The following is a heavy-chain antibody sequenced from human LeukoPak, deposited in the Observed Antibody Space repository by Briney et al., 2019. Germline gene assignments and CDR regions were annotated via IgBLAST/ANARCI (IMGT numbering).Heavy chain of an antibody. J-gene: IGHJ6*03. D-gene: IGHD5-24*01. Sequence: GASVKVSCTASGYTFTGYYMHWVRQAPGQGLEWMGWINPNSGGTNYAQKFQGRVTMTRDTSISTAYMELSRLRSDDTAVYYCARDSVEMATILDYYYYYYMDVWGKGTTVTVSS. CDR1: GYTFTGYY. CDR3: ARDSVEMATILDYYYYYYMDV. CDR2: INPNSGGT. V-gene: IGHV1-2*02.